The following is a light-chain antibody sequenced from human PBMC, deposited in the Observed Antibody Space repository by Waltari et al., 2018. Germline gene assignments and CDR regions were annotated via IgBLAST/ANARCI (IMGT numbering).Light chain of an antibody. CDR2: DAS. V-gene: IGKV1-33*01. CDR3: QHYDNFPFT. CDR1: QAISNY. J-gene: IGKJ3*01. Sequence: DIQMTQSPSSLSASIGDRVTITCQASQAISNYLLWYQQKPGKAPRVLIYDASTLGRGVPSRFSGSGSGTDFTFTIAALQPEDFATYFCQHYDNFPFTFGPGTTVDVK.